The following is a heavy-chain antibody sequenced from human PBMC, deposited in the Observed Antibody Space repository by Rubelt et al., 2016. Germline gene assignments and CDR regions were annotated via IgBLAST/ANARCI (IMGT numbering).Heavy chain of an antibody. D-gene: IGHD1-1*01. Sequence: QLQLQESGPGLVKPSETLSLTCTVSGGSISSSSYYWGWIRQPPGKGLEWIGSIYYSGSTYYNPSPKSRVTISVDPSKNQFSLKLSAVTAAGTAGDYCARVEPHPWSGDYDYGMDGWGQGTTVTVAS. V-gene: IGHV4-39*07. CDR3: ARVEPHPWSGDYDYGMDG. CDR2: IYYSGST. J-gene: IGHJ6*02. CDR1: GGSISSSSYY.